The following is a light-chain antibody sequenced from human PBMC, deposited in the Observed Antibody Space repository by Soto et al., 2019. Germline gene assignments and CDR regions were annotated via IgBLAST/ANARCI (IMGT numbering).Light chain of an antibody. CDR1: QSVSSN. CDR3: QQYNNWPPYT. J-gene: IGKJ2*01. CDR2: GAS. V-gene: IGKV3-15*01. Sequence: EVVMTQSPATLSVSPGQRATLSCRASQSVSSNLAWYQQKPGQTPRLLIYGASTRATGIPVRFSGSGSGTQFTLTISSLKSEDSAIYYCQQYNNWPPYTFGQGTK.